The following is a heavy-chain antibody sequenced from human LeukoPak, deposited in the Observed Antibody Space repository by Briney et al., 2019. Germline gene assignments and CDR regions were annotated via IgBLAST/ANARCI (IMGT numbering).Heavy chain of an antibody. D-gene: IGHD3-10*01. CDR3: AKDRITMVRGVITHWFDP. Sequence: PGGSLRLSCAASGFTFSIYAMSWVREAPGKGLVWVSAISGSGGSTYYADSVKGRFTISRDNSKNTLYLQMNSLRAEDTAVYYCAKDRITMVRGVITHWFDPSGQGTLVTVSS. CDR1: GFTFSIYA. V-gene: IGHV3-23*01. CDR2: ISGSGGST. J-gene: IGHJ5*02.